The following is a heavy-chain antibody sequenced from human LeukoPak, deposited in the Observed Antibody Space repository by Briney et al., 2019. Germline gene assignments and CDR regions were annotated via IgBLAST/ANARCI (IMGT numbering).Heavy chain of an antibody. CDR3: ARVGGAGDCSGGSCYPSRSIDY. V-gene: IGHV7-4-1*02. D-gene: IGHD2-15*01. CDR2: INTNTGNP. CDR1: GYTFTSYA. Sequence: ASVKVSCKASGYTFTSYAMNWVRQAPGQGLEWMGWINTNTGNPTYAQGFTGRFVFSLDTPVSTAYLQISSLKAEDTAVYYCARVGGAGDCSGGSCYPSRSIDYWGQGTLVTVSS. J-gene: IGHJ4*02.